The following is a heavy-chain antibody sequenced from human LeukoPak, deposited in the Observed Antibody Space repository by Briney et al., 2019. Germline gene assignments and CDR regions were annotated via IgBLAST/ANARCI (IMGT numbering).Heavy chain of an antibody. CDR1: GFTFSSYA. J-gene: IGHJ4*02. D-gene: IGHD2-15*01. CDR2: ISYDGSNK. CDR3: ARSRNLDY. Sequence: PGRSLRLSCAASGFTFSSYAMHWVRQAPGKGLEWVAVISYDGSNKYYADSVKGRFTISRDNSKNTLYLQMNSLRAKDTAVYYCARSRNLDYWGQGTLVTVSS. V-gene: IGHV3-30*04.